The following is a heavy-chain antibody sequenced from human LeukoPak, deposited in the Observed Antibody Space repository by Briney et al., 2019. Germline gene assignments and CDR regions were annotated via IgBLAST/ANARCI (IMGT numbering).Heavy chain of an antibody. CDR1: GGSISSGGYY. J-gene: IGHJ3*02. Sequence: SETLSLTCTVSGGSISSGGYYWSWIRQHPGKGLEWIGYIYYSGSTYYNPSLKSRVTISVDTSKNQFPLKLSSVTAADTAVYYCARDGYSYGFDAFDIWGQGTMVTVSS. CDR2: IYYSGST. D-gene: IGHD5-18*01. V-gene: IGHV4-31*03. CDR3: ARDGYSYGFDAFDI.